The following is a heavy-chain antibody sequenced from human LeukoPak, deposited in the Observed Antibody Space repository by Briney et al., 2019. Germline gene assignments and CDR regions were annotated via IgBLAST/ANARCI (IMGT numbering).Heavy chain of an antibody. D-gene: IGHD3-10*01. CDR1: DVFSDYY. V-gene: IGHV3-11*01. CDR2: ISSSGNSI. J-gene: IGHJ4*02. Sequence: GGSLRLSCAASDVFSDYYMSWVRQAPGKGLEWVSYISSSGNSIYYADSVKGRFTISRDNAKNSLYLQMNSLGAEDTAVYYCAREMEGDYGSGTFFDLWGQGNMVTVSS. CDR3: AREMEGDYGSGTFFDL.